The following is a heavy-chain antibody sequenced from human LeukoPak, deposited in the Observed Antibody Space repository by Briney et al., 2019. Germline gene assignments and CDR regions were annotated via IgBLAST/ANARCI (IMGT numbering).Heavy chain of an antibody. CDR3: AKDMGEPRCVMDV. V-gene: IGHV3-43*01. Sequence: GGSLRLSCAASGFTFDDYTMHWVRQAPGKGLGWVSLISWDGGSTYYADSVKGRFTISRDNSKNSLYLQMNSLRTEDTALYYCAKDMGEPRCVMDVWGQGTTVTVSS. J-gene: IGHJ6*02. CDR1: GFTFDDYT. D-gene: IGHD3-16*01. CDR2: ISWDGGST.